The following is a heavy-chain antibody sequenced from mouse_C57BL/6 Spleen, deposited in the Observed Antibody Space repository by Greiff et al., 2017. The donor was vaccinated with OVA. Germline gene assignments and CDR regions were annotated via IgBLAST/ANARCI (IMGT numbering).Heavy chain of an antibody. CDR2: IHPNSGGT. CDR3: ARYCYYSNYDYAMDD. V-gene: IGHV1-64*01. Sequence: VQLQQPGAELVKPGASVKLSCKASGYPFTSYWMHWVKQRHGHGLEWIGMIHPNSGGTNYHEKFKSKATLTVDKSSSTAYMQLSSLTSDDSAVYYCARYCYYSNYDYAMDDWGQGTSGTVSS. CDR1: GYPFTSYW. D-gene: IGHD2-5*01. J-gene: IGHJ4*01.